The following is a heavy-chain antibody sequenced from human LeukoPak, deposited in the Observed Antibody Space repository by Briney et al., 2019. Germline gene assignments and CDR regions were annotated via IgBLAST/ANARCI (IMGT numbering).Heavy chain of an antibody. CDR3: ARDQAESSGFDY. CDR2: IWYDGSNK. V-gene: IGHV3-33*01. Sequence: PGGSLRLSCAASGFTFSSYGMHWVRQAPGKGLEWVAVIWYDGSNKYYADSVKGRFTISRDNSKNTLYLQMNSLRADDTAVYYCARDQAESSGFDYWGQGTLVTVSS. CDR1: GFTFSSYG. J-gene: IGHJ4*02. D-gene: IGHD6-6*01.